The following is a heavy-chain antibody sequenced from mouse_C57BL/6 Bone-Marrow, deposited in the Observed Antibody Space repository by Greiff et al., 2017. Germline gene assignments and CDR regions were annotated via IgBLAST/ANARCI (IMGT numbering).Heavy chain of an antibody. CDR2: INPNNGGT. Sequence: EVQLQQSGPELVKPGASVKISCKASGYTFTDYYMNWVKQSHGKSLEWIGDINPNNGGTSYNQKFKGKATLTVDKSSSTAYMELRSLTSEDSAVYHCARPGYSNPYYYAMDYWGQGTSVTVSS. V-gene: IGHV1-26*01. CDR3: ARPGYSNPYYYAMDY. J-gene: IGHJ4*01. D-gene: IGHD2-5*01. CDR1: GYTFTDYY.